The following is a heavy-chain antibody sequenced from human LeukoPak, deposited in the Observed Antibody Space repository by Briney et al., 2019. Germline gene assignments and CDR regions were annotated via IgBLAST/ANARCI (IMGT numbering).Heavy chain of an antibody. CDR2: IYSGGST. V-gene: IGHV3-66*01. Sequence: PGGSLRLSCAASGFTVSSNYMSWVRQAPGKGLEWVSVIYSGGSTYYADSVKGRFTISRDNSKNTLYLQMNSLRAEDTAVYYCATYYYDSSGYYRNDYWGQGTLVTVSS. D-gene: IGHD3-22*01. CDR1: GFTVSSNY. J-gene: IGHJ4*02. CDR3: ATYYYDSSGYYRNDY.